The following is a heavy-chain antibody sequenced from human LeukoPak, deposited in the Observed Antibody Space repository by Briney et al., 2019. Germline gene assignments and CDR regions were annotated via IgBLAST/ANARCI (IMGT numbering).Heavy chain of an antibody. D-gene: IGHD3-22*01. J-gene: IGHJ4*02. CDR2: IYYSGST. Sequence: PSETLSLTCTVSGGSISSYYWSWIRQPPGKGLEWIGYIYYSGSTNYNPSLKSRVTISVDTSKNQFSLKLSSVTAADTAVYYCASGEDYYDSSGYRDYWGQGTLVTVSS. V-gene: IGHV4-59*01. CDR1: GGSISSYY. CDR3: ASGEDYYDSSGYRDY.